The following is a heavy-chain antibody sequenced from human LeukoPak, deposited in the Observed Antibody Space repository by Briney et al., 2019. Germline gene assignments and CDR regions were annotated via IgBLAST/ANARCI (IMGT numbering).Heavy chain of an antibody. CDR3: ATSGPTIGTGSYYYYLDV. CDR1: GFTFSNYW. V-gene: IGHV3-74*01. J-gene: IGHJ6*03. CDR2: IKSDGRVT. D-gene: IGHD4-11*01. Sequence: GESLRLSCAASGFTFSNYWMFWVRQAPGKGLVWVSRIKSDGRVTNYADSVKGRFTISRDNAKNTLYLQMNSLRAEDTAVYYCATSGPTIGTGSYYYYLDVWGKGTTVTVSS.